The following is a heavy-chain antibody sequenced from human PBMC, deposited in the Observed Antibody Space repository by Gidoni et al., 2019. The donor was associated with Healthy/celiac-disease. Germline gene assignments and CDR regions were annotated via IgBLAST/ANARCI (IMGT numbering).Heavy chain of an antibody. Sequence: EVQLLESGGGLVQPGRSLRLSCPASGFTFSSYAMSWVRPAPGKGLGWVSAISGSGGSTYYEDAVKGRFTISRDNSKKTLYLQMNSLRAEDTAVYYCAKAYYYGSGSYYPTDYWGQGTLVTVSS. CDR3: AKAYYYGSGSYYPTDY. CDR1: GFTFSSYA. V-gene: IGHV3-23*01. CDR2: ISGSGGST. J-gene: IGHJ4*02. D-gene: IGHD3-10*01.